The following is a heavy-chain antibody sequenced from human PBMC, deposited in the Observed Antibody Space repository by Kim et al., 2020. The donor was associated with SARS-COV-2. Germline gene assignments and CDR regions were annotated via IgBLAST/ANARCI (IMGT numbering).Heavy chain of an antibody. Sequence: SVKVSCKASGGTFSSYAISWVRQAPGQGLEWMGGIIPIFGTANYAQKFQGRVTITAEESTSTAYMELSSLRSEDTAVYYCARDPPTFDYGDYGANDCWGQGTLVTVSS. V-gene: IGHV1-69*13. D-gene: IGHD4-17*01. CDR2: IIPIFGTA. CDR3: ARDPPTFDYGDYGANDC. CDR1: GGTFSSYA. J-gene: IGHJ4*02.